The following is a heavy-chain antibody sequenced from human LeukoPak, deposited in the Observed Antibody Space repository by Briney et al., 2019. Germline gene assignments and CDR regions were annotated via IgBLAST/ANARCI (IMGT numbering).Heavy chain of an antibody. CDR2: IYYSGST. D-gene: IGHD2-2*02. J-gene: IGHJ5*02. CDR3: ARYCSSTNCYKGGFDP. V-gene: IGHV4-31*03. Sequence: SETLSLTCTVSGGSISSGGYYWSWIRQHPGKGLEWIGYIYYSGSTYSNPSLKSRVTISVDTPKNQFSLNLSSVTAADTAVYYCARYCSSTNCYKGGFDPWGQGTLVTVSS. CDR1: GGSISSGGYY.